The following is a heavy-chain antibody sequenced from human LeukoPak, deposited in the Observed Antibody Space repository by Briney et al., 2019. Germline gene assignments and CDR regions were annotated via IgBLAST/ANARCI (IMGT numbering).Heavy chain of an antibody. J-gene: IGHJ4*02. CDR3: ATPPGKVDY. CDR2: INPNSGGT. CDR1: GFTFTGFH. V-gene: IGHV1-2*02. D-gene: IGHD4-23*01. Sequence: GASVKVSCKTSGFTFTGFHMHWVRQAPGQGLEWMGWINPNSGGTTYAQKFQGRVNMTRDTSISAVYMELSRLTSDDTAVYYCATPPGKVDYWGQGTLVTASS.